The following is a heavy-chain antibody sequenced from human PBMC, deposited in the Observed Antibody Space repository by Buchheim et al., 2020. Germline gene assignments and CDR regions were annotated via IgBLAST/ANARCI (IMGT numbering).Heavy chain of an antibody. Sequence: EVQLVESGGGLVQPGGSLRLSCAASGFTFSSYWMSWVRQAPGKGLEWVANIKQDGSEKYYVDSVKARFTISRDNAKNSLYLQMNSLRAEDTAVYYCARDLHFDWLLLDLSLRYWGQGTL. J-gene: IGHJ4*02. CDR2: IKQDGSEK. V-gene: IGHV3-7*01. D-gene: IGHD3-9*01. CDR1: GFTFSSYW. CDR3: ARDLHFDWLLLDLSLRY.